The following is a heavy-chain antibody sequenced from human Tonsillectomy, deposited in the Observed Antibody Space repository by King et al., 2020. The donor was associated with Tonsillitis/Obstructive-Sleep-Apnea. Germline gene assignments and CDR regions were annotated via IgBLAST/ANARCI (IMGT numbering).Heavy chain of an antibody. Sequence: QLVQSGGGLVQPRRSLRLSCTASGFTFGDYAMTWVRQAPGKGLEWVGFIRSKAYGGTTEYAASVKGRFTISRDDSKSIAYLQMNSLKTEDTDVYYCTRMEEAVAGYTGDYWGQGTLVTVSS. D-gene: IGHD6-19*01. CDR2: IRSKAYGGTT. CDR3: TRMEEAVAGYTGDY. V-gene: IGHV3-49*04. J-gene: IGHJ4*02. CDR1: GFTFGDYA.